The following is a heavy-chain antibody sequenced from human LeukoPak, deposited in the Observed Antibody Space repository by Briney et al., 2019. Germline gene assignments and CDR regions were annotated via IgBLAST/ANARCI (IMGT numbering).Heavy chain of an antibody. CDR2: INHSGST. D-gene: IGHD3-22*01. J-gene: IGHJ4*02. CDR1: GGSFSGYY. CDR3: ARAWYYYDSSGYYPFDY. Sequence: KPSETLSLTCAVYGGSFSGYYWSWIRQPPGKGLEWIGEINHSGSTNYNPSLKSRVTISVDTSKNQFSLKLSSVTAADTAVYYCARAWYYYDSSGYYPFDYWGQGTLITVSS. V-gene: IGHV4-34*01.